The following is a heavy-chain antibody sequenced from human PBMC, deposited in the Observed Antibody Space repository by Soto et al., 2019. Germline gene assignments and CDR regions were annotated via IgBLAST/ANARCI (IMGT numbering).Heavy chain of an antibody. D-gene: IGHD3-22*01. CDR3: ARRLYYDSSGFEGGGMDV. CDR1: GGSISSGGYS. Sequence: SETLSLTCAVSGGSISSGGYSWSWIRQPPGKGLEGIGYIYHSGSIYYNPSLKSRVTISVDRSKNQFSLKLSSVTAADTAVYYCARRLYYDSSGFEGGGMDVWGQETTVTVSS. CDR2: IYHSGSI. V-gene: IGHV4-30-2*01. J-gene: IGHJ6*02.